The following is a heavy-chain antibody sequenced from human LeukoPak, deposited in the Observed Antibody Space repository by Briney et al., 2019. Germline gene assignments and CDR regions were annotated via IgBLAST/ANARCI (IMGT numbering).Heavy chain of an antibody. V-gene: IGHV4-34*01. CDR1: GGSLSGYY. CDR3: ARGMTTVTYFDY. D-gene: IGHD4-17*01. J-gene: IGHJ4*02. Sequence: SETLSLTCAVYGGSLSGYYWSWIRQPPGKGLEWIGEINHSGSTNYNPSLKSRVTISVDTSKNQFSLKLSSVTAADTAVYYCARGMTTVTYFDYWGQGTLVTVSS. CDR2: INHSGST.